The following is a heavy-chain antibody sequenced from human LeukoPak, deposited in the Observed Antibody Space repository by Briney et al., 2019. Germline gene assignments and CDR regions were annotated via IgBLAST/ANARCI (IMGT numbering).Heavy chain of an antibody. D-gene: IGHD4-17*01. J-gene: IGHJ4*02. V-gene: IGHV5-51*01. CDR3: ARSNYGDYESRGFDY. CDR2: IYAGDSHA. CDR1: GYSFANYW. Sequence: GESLKISCKASGYSFANYWIGWVRQMPGKGLEWMGFIYAGDSHARYSPSFQGQVTISADRSISTAYLQWSSLKASDTAMYYCARSNYGDYESRGFDYWGQGTLVTVSS.